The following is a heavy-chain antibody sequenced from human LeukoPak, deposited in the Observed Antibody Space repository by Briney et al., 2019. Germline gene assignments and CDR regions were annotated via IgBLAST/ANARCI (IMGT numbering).Heavy chain of an antibody. V-gene: IGHV1-69*13. CDR3: ARGPLCSSTGCPGMVGWFDP. CDR2: IIPIFGTA. J-gene: IGHJ5*02. CDR1: GGTFSSYA. D-gene: IGHD2-2*01. Sequence: SVKVSCKASGGTFSSYAISWVRQAPGQGLEWMGGIIPIFGTANYAQKFQGRVTITADESTSTAYMELSSLRSEDTAVYCCARGPLCSSTGCPGMVGWFDPWGQGTLVTVSS.